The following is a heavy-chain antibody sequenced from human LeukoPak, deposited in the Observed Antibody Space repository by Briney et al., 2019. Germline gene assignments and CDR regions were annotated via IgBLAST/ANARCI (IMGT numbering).Heavy chain of an antibody. CDR2: IYSGGST. D-gene: IGHD2-8*01. CDR1: EFIVSSNY. CDR3: AKDVYARSRGAFDI. V-gene: IGHV3-53*01. Sequence: GGSLRLSCAASEFIVSSNYMSWVRQAPGKGLEWVSVIYSGGSTYYADSVKGRFTISRDNSKNTLYLQMNSLRAEDTAVYYCAKDVYARSRGAFDIWGQGTVVTVSS. J-gene: IGHJ3*02.